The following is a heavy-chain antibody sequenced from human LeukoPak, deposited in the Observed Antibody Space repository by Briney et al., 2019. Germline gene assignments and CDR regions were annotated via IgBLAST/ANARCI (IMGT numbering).Heavy chain of an antibody. CDR2: ISGDGGST. D-gene: IGHD2/OR15-2a*01. V-gene: IGHV3-43*02. CDR3: AKEKRHDTPFFAFDI. CDR1: GFTFDDYA. Sequence: GGSLRLSCAASGFTFDDYAMHWVRQAPGKGLEWVSLISGDGGSTYYADSVKGRFTISRDNSKNSLYLQMNSLRTEDTALYYCAKEKRHDTPFFAFDIWGQGTMVTVSS. J-gene: IGHJ3*02.